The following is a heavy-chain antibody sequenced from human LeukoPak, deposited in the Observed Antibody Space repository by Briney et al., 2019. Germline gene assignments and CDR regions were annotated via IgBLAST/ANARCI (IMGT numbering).Heavy chain of an antibody. V-gene: IGHV4-59*01. CDR2: IHYSGST. CDR1: GGSISSYY. D-gene: IGHD3-22*01. J-gene: IGHJ4*02. Sequence: SETLSLTCTVSGGSISSYYWSWIRQPPGKGLEWIGCIHYSGSTNYNPSLRSRLTISVDTSKNQFSLKLSSVTAADTAVYYCARVRDRSSYFYDLDYWGQGTLVTVSS. CDR3: ARVRDRSSYFYDLDY.